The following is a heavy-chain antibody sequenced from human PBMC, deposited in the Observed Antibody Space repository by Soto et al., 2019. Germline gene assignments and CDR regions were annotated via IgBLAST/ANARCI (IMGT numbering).Heavy chain of an antibody. Sequence: PGGSLRLSCAASGFTFSSYAMHWVRQAPGKGLEWVAVISYDGSNKYYADSVKGRFTISRDNSKNTLYLQMNSLRAEDTAVYYCARGIAAAGKVVNYYYYYGMDVWGQGTTVTVSS. D-gene: IGHD6-13*01. CDR2: ISYDGSNK. V-gene: IGHV3-30-3*01. J-gene: IGHJ6*02. CDR1: GFTFSSYA. CDR3: ARGIAAAGKVVNYYYYYGMDV.